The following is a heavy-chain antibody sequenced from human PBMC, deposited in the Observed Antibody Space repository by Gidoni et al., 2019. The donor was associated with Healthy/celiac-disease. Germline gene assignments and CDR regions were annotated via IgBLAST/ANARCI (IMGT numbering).Heavy chain of an antibody. V-gene: IGHV4-61*01. CDR2: IYYSGRT. D-gene: IGHD5-18*01. Sequence: QVQLQESGPGLVKPSETLSLTCTGSGGAVSSGSYYWRWIRQRARKGLEWIGYIYYSGRTNYNPSLKSRVTLSVDTSTNQFSLNLSSVTAADTAVYYCARGTRGYSYVPNYYYYYMDVWGKGTTVTVSS. J-gene: IGHJ6*03. CDR1: GGAVSSGSYY. CDR3: ARGTRGYSYVPNYYYYYMDV.